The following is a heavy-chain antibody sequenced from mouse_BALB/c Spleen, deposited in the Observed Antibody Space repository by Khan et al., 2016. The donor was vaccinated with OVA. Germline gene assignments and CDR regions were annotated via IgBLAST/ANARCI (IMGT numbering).Heavy chain of an antibody. V-gene: IGHV1-77*01. CDR2: IYPGSGTT. Sequence: QVQLQQSGPELMKPGASVKMSCKASGYTFTDYVINWVKQRTGQGLERVGEIYPGSGTTYYNEKFKGKATLTADKDSNTAYMQLSNLTSQAAAVYFRAKHYASWFAYWGQGTLVTVSA. CDR1: GYTFTDYV. J-gene: IGHJ3*01. CDR3: AKHYASWFAY. D-gene: IGHD1-1*02.